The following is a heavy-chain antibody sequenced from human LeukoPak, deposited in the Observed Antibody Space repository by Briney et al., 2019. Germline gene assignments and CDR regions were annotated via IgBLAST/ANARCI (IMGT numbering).Heavy chain of an antibody. Sequence: GGSLRLSCAASGFTFSSYAMHWVRQAPGKGLEWVAVISYDGSNKYYADSVKGRFTISRDNSENTLYLQMNSLRAEDTAVYYCARDLGRTYYYGSGSYSHWGQGTLVTVSS. CDR3: ARDLGRTYYYGSGSYSH. V-gene: IGHV3-30-3*01. CDR2: ISYDGSNK. J-gene: IGHJ4*02. D-gene: IGHD3-10*01. CDR1: GFTFSSYA.